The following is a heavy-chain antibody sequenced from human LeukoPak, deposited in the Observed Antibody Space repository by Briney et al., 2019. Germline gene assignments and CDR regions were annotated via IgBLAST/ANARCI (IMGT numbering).Heavy chain of an antibody. J-gene: IGHJ3*02. CDR3: ARQSSGWYWVAFDI. CDR2: IYYSGST. D-gene: IGHD6-19*01. Sequence: SETLSLTCTVSGGSISGYYWSWFRQPPGKGLECIGYIYYSGSTNYNPSLKSRVTMSVDKSKNQFSLKLSSVTAADTAVYYCARQSSGWYWVAFDIWGQGTMVTVSS. CDR1: GGSISGYY. V-gene: IGHV4-59*08.